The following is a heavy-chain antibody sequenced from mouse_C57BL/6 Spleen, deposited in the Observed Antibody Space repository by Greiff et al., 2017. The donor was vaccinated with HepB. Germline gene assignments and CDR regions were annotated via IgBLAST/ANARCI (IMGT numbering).Heavy chain of an antibody. CDR1: GYTFTSYW. Sequence: VQLQQPGAELVRPGSSVKLSCKASGYTFTSYWMHWVKQRPIQGLEWIGNIDPSDSETHYNQKFKDKATLTVDKSSSTAYMQLSSLTSEDSAVYYCARRGYYGRGYYFDYWGQGTTLTVSS. J-gene: IGHJ2*01. V-gene: IGHV1-52*01. CDR2: IDPSDSET. CDR3: ARRGYYGRGYYFDY. D-gene: IGHD1-2*01.